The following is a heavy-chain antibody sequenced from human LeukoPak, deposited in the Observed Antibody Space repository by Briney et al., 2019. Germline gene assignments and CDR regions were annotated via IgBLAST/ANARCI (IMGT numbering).Heavy chain of an antibody. CDR2: IYTSGST. V-gene: IGHV4-61*02. J-gene: IGHJ4*02. D-gene: IGHD3/OR15-3a*01. Sequence: SETLSLTCTVSGGSISSGSYYWSWIRQPAGKGLEWIGRIYTSGSTNYNPSLKSRVTISVDTSKNQFSLKLSSVTAADTAVYYCARSSRAMILGYWGQGTLVTVSS. CDR1: GGSISSGSYY. CDR3: ARSSRAMILGY.